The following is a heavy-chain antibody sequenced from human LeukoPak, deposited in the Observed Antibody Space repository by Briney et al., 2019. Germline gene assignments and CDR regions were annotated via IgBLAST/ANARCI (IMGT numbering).Heavy chain of an antibody. CDR2: ISGSGGST. CDR3: ARVSALPAATDY. D-gene: IGHD2-2*01. V-gene: IGHV3-23*01. Sequence: GGSLRLSCAASGFTFSSYAMSWVRQAPGKGLEWVSAISGSGGSTYYADSVKGRFTTSRDNSKNTLYLQMNSLRAEDTAVYYCARVSALPAATDYWGQGTLVTVSS. CDR1: GFTFSSYA. J-gene: IGHJ4*02.